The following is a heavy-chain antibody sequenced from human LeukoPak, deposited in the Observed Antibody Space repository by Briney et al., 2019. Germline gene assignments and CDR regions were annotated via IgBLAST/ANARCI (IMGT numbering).Heavy chain of an antibody. D-gene: IGHD3-3*01. J-gene: IGHJ4*02. V-gene: IGHV2-70*11. CDR2: NDWDDDK. Sequence: ASGPTLVNPPQTLTLTCTFSGCSLRTRGRCVSWIRQPPGKALEWLSRNDWDDDKYYSTSLKTRLTISKDTPKNQVVLTMTNMDPVDTATYYCARIDTIFGVDFDYWGQGTLVTVSS. CDR3: ARIDTIFGVDFDY. CDR1: GCSLRTRGRC.